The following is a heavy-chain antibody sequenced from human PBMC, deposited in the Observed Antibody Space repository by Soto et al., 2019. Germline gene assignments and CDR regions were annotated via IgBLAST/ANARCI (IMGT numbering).Heavy chain of an antibody. CDR1: GYTFTSYA. V-gene: IGHV1-3*04. CDR2: INTGNGDT. J-gene: IGHJ4*02. Sequence: EGAVKVSFKASGYTFTSYAMHSVRQAPGQRVEWMGWINTGNGDTKYSQKFQGRVTITRDTSASTAYMYVSSLRADDTAVYYFARERGYSYSQVDYWGQGTLVTVSS. D-gene: IGHD5-18*01. CDR3: ARERGYSYSQVDY.